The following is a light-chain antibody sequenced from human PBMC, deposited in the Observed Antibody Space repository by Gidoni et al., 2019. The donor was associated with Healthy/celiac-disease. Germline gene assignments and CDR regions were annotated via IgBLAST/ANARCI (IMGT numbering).Light chain of an antibody. CDR3: QQRSNSCS. CDR2: DAS. V-gene: IGKV3-11*01. CDR1: QSVSRH. Sequence: IVLTPSPATLSLSPGVRATLSFRASQSVSRHLAWDQLKPVQAPRHLIYDASNRATGIPARFSGSRSETHFTLTICSLEPEDFAVYYCQQRSNSCSFGQGTKLEIK. J-gene: IGKJ2*04.